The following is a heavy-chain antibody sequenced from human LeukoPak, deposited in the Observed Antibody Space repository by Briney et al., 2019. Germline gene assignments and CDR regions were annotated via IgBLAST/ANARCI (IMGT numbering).Heavy chain of an antibody. J-gene: IGHJ4*02. V-gene: IGHV4-39*07. CDR3: ARSPRRGIVPRATNYYFDY. CDR1: GGSISSSSYY. Sequence: SETLSLTCTVSGGSISSSSYYWGWIRQPPGKGLEWIGSIYYSGSTYYNPSLKSRVTISVDTSKNQFSLKLSSVTAADTAVYYCARSPRRGIVPRATNYYFDYWGQGTLVTVSS. CDR2: IYYSGST. D-gene: IGHD6-6*01.